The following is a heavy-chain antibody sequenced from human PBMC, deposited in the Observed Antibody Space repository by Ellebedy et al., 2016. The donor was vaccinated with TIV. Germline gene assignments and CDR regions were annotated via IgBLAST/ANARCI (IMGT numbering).Heavy chain of an antibody. CDR3: AWGAPRGDYYYYYGMDV. V-gene: IGHV3-74*01. J-gene: IGHJ6*02. D-gene: IGHD3-16*01. CDR2: INSNGSSI. CDR1: GLTFSNYW. Sequence: GESLKISXAASGLTFSNYWMHWVRQAPGKGLVWVSRINSNGSSIRYADSVKGRFTISRDNAKNTLYLQMNSLRAEDTAVYYCAWGAPRGDYYYYYGMDVWGQGTAVTVSS.